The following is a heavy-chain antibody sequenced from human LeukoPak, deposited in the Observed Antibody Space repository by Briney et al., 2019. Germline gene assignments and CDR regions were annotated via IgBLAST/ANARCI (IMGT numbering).Heavy chain of an antibody. CDR3: ARDDNFGPNSYYYMDV. V-gene: IGHV3-21*06. CDR2: ITSSGSYI. Sequence: GGSLRLSCAASGFTFSSNWMSWVRQAPGKGLEWVSSITSSGSYIYHVDSVKGRFTISRDNAKNSLYLQMNSLRVEDTAVYYCARDDNFGPNSYYYMDVWGKGTTVTVSS. D-gene: IGHD3/OR15-3a*01. CDR1: GFTFSSNW. J-gene: IGHJ6*03.